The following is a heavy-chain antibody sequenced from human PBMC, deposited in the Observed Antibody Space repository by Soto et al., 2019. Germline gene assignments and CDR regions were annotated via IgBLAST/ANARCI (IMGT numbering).Heavy chain of an antibody. Sequence: SETLSLTCTVSGGSINSISYYWGWIRQPPGKGLEWIGSIYYSGSTYYNPSLKSRVTISVDTSKNQFSLRLSSVTAADTAVYYCARHVLRFLEWTIVPNWFDPWGQGTLVTVSS. CDR2: IYYSGST. CDR1: GGSINSISYY. D-gene: IGHD3-3*01. V-gene: IGHV4-39*01. CDR3: ARHVLRFLEWTIVPNWFDP. J-gene: IGHJ5*02.